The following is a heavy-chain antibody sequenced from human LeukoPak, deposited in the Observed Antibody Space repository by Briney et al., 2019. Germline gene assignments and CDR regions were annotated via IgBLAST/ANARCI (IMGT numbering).Heavy chain of an antibody. J-gene: IGHJ4*02. V-gene: IGHV3-23*01. CDR3: ARVQWELLPYFDY. CDR2: ISGSGTNT. Sequence: GGSLRLSCAASGFTFSSYAMSWVRQAPGKGLEWVSVISGSGTNTYYADSVKGRFTISRDNSKNTLYLQMNSLRAEDTAVYYCARVQWELLPYFDYWGQGTLVTVSS. CDR1: GFTFSSYA. D-gene: IGHD1-26*01.